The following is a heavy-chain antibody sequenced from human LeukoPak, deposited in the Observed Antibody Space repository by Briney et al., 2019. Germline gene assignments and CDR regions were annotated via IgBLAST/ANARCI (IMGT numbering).Heavy chain of an antibody. V-gene: IGHV3-74*01. Sequence: GGSLRLSCAASGFTFSSYWMHWVRQAPGKGLVWVSRINSDGSSTSYADSVKGRFTISRDNAKNTLYLQMNSLRAEDTAVYYCAKDHRFGELLFRYSGYYFDYWGQGTLVTVSS. J-gene: IGHJ4*02. CDR3: AKDHRFGELLFRYSGYYFDY. CDR1: GFTFSSYW. CDR2: INSDGSST. D-gene: IGHD3-10*01.